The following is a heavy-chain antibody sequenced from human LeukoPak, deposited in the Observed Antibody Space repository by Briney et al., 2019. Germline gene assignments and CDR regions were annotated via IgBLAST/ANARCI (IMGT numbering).Heavy chain of an antibody. J-gene: IGHJ4*02. V-gene: IGHV1-3*01. Sequence: ASVKVSCKASGYILTTYPIHWVRQAPGQRLEWMGWMNADNGGTIYSQKFQGRVTITRDTSASTAYVELSSLTSEDTAVYYCAREHKYSSSWYPAYWGQGTLVTVSS. CDR1: GYILTTYP. CDR2: MNADNGGT. CDR3: AREHKYSSSWYPAY. D-gene: IGHD6-13*01.